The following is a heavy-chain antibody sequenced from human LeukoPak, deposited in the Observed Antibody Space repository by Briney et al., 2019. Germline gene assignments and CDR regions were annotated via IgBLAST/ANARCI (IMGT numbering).Heavy chain of an antibody. Sequence: GGSLRLSCAASGFTFSSYSMNWVRQAPGKGLEWVSSISSSSSYIYYADSVKGRFTISRDNAKNSLYLQMDSLRAEDTAVYYCAKDLVWFGEDYYYMDVWGKGPTVTISS. CDR3: AKDLVWFGEDYYYMDV. J-gene: IGHJ6*03. V-gene: IGHV3-21*01. CDR2: ISSSSSYI. CDR1: GFTFSSYS. D-gene: IGHD3-10*01.